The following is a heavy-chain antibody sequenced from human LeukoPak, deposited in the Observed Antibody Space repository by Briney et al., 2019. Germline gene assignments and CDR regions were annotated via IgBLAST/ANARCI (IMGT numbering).Heavy chain of an antibody. V-gene: IGHV3-23*01. J-gene: IGHJ4*02. Sequence: PGRSLRLSCAASGFTFSSYAMSWVRQAPGKGLEWVSAISGSGGSTYYADSVKGRFTISRDNSKNTLYLQMNSLRAEDTAVYYCAKDVSVVVPAAIVYWGQGTLITVSS. CDR1: GFTFSSYA. D-gene: IGHD2-2*02. CDR3: AKDVSVVVPAAIVY. CDR2: ISGSGGST.